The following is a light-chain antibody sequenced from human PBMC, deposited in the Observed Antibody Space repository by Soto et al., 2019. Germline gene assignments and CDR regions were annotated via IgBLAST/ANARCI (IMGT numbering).Light chain of an antibody. J-gene: IGLJ1*01. V-gene: IGLV3-9*01. CDR3: QVWDSSTV. CDR2: RDS. Sequence: SYELTQPLSVSVALGQTARITCGGNNIGSKNVHWYQQKPGQAPVLVIYRDSNRPSGIPERFSGSNSENTATLTISRAQAGDEAEYYCQVWDSSTVFGTGTKLTVL. CDR1: NIGSKN.